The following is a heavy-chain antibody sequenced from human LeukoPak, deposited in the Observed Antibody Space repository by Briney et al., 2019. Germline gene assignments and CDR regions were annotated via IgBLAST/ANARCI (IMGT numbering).Heavy chain of an antibody. J-gene: IGHJ4*02. CDR1: GYTFTSYD. D-gene: IGHD3-3*01. CDR3: ARRGGITIFGVVTALDY. Sequence: ASVKVSRKASGYTFTSYDINWVRQATGQGLEWVGWMNPNSGNTGYAQKFQGRVTMTRNTSISTAYMELSSLRSEDTAVYYCARRGGITIFGVVTALDYWGQGTLVTVSS. V-gene: IGHV1-8*01. CDR2: MNPNSGNT.